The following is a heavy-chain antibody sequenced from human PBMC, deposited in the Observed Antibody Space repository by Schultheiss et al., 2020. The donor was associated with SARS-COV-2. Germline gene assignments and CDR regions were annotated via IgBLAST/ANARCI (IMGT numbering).Heavy chain of an antibody. CDR3: ARDSGGAYPSFDY. CDR1: GYTFTGYY. D-gene: IGHD3-16*01. Sequence: ASVKVSCKASGYTFTGYYMHWVRQAPGQGLEWMGWINPNSGGTNYAQKFQGWVTMTRDTSISTAYMELSRLRSDDTAVYYCARDSGGAYPSFDYWGQGTLVTVSS. J-gene: IGHJ4*02. V-gene: IGHV1-2*04. CDR2: INPNSGGT.